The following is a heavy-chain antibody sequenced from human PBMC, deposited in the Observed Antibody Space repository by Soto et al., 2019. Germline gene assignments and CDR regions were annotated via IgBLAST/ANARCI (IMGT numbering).Heavy chain of an antibody. Sequence: ESAVKFACKAVGGTLSGDASSRVRQAPGQGLEWMGVIMPMFGTANCAQKFQGRVTITADQSTSTAYMELSSLTSEDKAVYYCATESSSPESYNWSDPWGHGSPDTV. CDR2: IMPMFGTA. D-gene: IGHD6-13*01. CDR1: GGTLSGDA. CDR3: ATESSSPESYNWSDP. V-gene: IGHV1-69*13. J-gene: IGHJ5*02.